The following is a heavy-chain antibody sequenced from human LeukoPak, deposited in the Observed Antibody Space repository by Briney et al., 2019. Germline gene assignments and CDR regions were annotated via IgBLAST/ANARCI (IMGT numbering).Heavy chain of an antibody. Sequence: GGSLRLSCTASGFSLTDYYMSWIRQAPGKGLEWVSYICSNSSTIRYADSVRGRFTISRDNSRDSVFLQMNDLRVEDTAVYYCTRTSIRGYSYGSDSWGQGTLVTVSS. CDR1: GFSLTDYY. J-gene: IGHJ4*02. CDR3: TRTSIRGYSYGSDS. V-gene: IGHV3-11*04. CDR2: ICSNSSTI. D-gene: IGHD5-18*01.